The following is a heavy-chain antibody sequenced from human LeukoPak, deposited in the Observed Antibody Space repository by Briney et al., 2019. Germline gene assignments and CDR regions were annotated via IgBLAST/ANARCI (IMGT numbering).Heavy chain of an antibody. CDR1: GFTFSDYY. J-gene: IGHJ4*02. CDR3: ARDAGATTLYFDY. Sequence: TGGSLRLSCAASGFTFSDYYMSWIRQAPGKGLEWVSYISSSGSTIYYADSVKGRFTISRDNAKNSLYLQMNSLRAEDTAVYYCARDAGATTLYFDYWGQGTLVTVSS. CDR2: ISSSGSTI. V-gene: IGHV3-11*04. D-gene: IGHD1-26*01.